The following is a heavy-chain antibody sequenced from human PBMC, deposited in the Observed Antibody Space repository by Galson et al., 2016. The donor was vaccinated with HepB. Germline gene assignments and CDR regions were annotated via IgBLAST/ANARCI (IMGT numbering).Heavy chain of an antibody. CDR1: GYTFTSYD. D-gene: IGHD3-9*01. Sequence: SVKVSCKASGYTFTSYDINWVRQATGQGPEWMGWMNPKSGNTGHAQKFRGRVTMSRNISISTAYMELSSLRSDDTAVYYCARVPDYSPTFFDYWGQGTLVTVSS. CDR2: MNPKSGNT. J-gene: IGHJ4*02. CDR3: ARVPDYSPTFFDY. V-gene: IGHV1-8*01.